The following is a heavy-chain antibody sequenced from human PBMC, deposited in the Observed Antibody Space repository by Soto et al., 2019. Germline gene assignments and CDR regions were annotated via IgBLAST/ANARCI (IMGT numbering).Heavy chain of an antibody. CDR3: TRQIYYGSVNYYYFDY. J-gene: IGHJ4*02. V-gene: IGHV1-18*01. CDR1: GYRFTTYG. CDR2: ISTYNGDT. D-gene: IGHD3-10*01. Sequence: GASVKVSCKASGYRFTTYGISWVRQAPGQGLEWMGWISTYNGDTDYAQSLQGRVIMTTDTSTTTAYMELRSLRSDDTAVYYCTRQIYYGSVNYYYFDYWGQGTLVTVSS.